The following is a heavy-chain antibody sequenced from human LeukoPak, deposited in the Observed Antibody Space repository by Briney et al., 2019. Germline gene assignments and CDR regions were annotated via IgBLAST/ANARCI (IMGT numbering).Heavy chain of an antibody. CDR1: GYTFTCYY. J-gene: IGHJ4*02. CDR3: ARDGPYGSGSYLHFDY. Sequence: GASVKVSCKASGYTFTCYYMHWVRQAPGQGLEWMGWINPNSGGTNYAQKFQGRVTMTRDTSISTAYMELGRLRSDDTAVYYCARDGPYGSGSYLHFDYWGQGTLVTVSS. CDR2: INPNSGGT. D-gene: IGHD3-10*01. V-gene: IGHV1-2*02.